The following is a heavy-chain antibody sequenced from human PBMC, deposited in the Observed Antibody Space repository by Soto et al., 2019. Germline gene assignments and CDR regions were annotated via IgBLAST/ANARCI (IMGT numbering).Heavy chain of an antibody. CDR1: GFTFSSYA. J-gene: IGHJ3*02. D-gene: IGHD2-15*01. Sequence: GGSRRLSCSASGFTFSSYAMHWVRQAPGKGLEYVSAISSNVGITYYADSVKVRFTISRDNSKNTLYLQMSSLRAEDTAVYYCVNFPGVACGSFLVHDAFDIWGEGTIV. CDR3: VNFPGVACGSFLVHDAFDI. V-gene: IGHV3-64D*06. CDR2: ISSNVGIT.